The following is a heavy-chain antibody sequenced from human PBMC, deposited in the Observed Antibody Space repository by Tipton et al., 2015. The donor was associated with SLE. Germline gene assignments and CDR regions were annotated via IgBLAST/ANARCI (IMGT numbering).Heavy chain of an antibody. Sequence: TLSLTCIVSGDFISSSSYYWGWIRQPPGKGLEWIGRIYYSGSSYYNPSLKSRVTISVDTSKNQFSLKLSSVTAADTAVYYCARDPNGGYGSFDYWGLGALVTVSS. CDR2: IYYSGSS. CDR1: GDFISSSSYY. D-gene: IGHD7-27*01. CDR3: ARDPNGGYGSFDY. V-gene: IGHV4-39*07. J-gene: IGHJ4*02.